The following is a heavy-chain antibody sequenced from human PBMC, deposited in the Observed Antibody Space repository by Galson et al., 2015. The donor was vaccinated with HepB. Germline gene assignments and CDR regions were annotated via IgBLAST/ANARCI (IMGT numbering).Heavy chain of an antibody. CDR1: GFTFSSYG. V-gene: IGHV3-33*01. CDR3: ASLGSSGWLGRDFDY. Sequence: SLRLSCAASGFTFSSYGMHWVRQAPGKGLEWVAVIWYDGSNKYYADSVKGRFTISRDNSKNALYLQMNSLRAEDTAVYYCASLGSSGWLGRDFDYWGQGTLVTVSS. J-gene: IGHJ4*02. CDR2: IWYDGSNK. D-gene: IGHD6-19*01.